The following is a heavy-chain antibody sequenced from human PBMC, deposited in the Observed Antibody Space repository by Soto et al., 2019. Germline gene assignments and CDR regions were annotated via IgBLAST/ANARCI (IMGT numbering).Heavy chain of an antibody. CDR3: AKDLSSSWHYFDY. J-gene: IGHJ4*02. V-gene: IGHV3-23*04. D-gene: IGHD6-13*01. Sequence: EVQLVESGGGLVKPGGSLRLSCAASGFTFSTYAMSWVRQAPGKGLEWVSIISGSGGSAQYADSVKGRFTISRDSSKNTLYLQMNGLRAEDTAVYYCAKDLSSSWHYFDYWGQGTLVTVSS. CDR2: ISGSGGSA. CDR1: GFTFSTYA.